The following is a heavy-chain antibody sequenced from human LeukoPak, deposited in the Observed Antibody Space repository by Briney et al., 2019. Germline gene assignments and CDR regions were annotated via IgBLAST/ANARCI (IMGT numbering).Heavy chain of an antibody. V-gene: IGHV1-18*01. CDR2: ISAYNGNT. CDR1: GYTFTSYG. Sequence: ASVKVSCKASGYTFTSYGISWVRQAPGQGLEWMGWISAYNGNTNYAQKLQGRVTMTTDTSTSTAYMELRSLRSDDTAVYHCARSPPTTSKNWFDPWGQGTLVTVSS. J-gene: IGHJ5*02. CDR3: ARSPPTTSKNWFDP. D-gene: IGHD1-14*01.